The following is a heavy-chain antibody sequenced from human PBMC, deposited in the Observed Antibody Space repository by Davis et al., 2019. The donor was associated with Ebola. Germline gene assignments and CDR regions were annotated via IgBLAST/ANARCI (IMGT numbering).Heavy chain of an antibody. CDR2: ISDTGGSM. V-gene: IGHV3-23*01. CDR1: GFTFSTYA. J-gene: IGHJ4*02. CDR3: ARFRSGIYSAVDY. D-gene: IGHD1-26*01. Sequence: GESLKISCAASGFTFSTYAMSWVRQAPGKGLEWVSAISDTGGSMFYSTSVKGQFTISRDNSKNTLYLQMNSLRADDTAVYYCARFRSGIYSAVDYWGQGTLVAVSS.